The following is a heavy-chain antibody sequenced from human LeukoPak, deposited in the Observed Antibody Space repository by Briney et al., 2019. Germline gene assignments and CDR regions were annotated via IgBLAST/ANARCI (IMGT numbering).Heavy chain of an antibody. J-gene: IGHJ5*02. CDR3: AREGWAAMVRCKVIAS. CDR2: INDNSGGT. CDR1: VYTFTGDY. V-gene: IGHV1-2*02. D-gene: IGHD5-18*01. Sequence: GASVKVSCKAPVYTFTGDYTNWVRQAPQQGLKWLGWINDNSGGTNYAQNLQGRGTMTRDTSISTAYMELRRLRAADTAAYFCAREGWAAMVRCKVIASWGEGTLVTVPS.